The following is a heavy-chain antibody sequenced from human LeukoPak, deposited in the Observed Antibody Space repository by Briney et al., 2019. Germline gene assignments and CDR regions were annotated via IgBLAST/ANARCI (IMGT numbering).Heavy chain of an antibody. J-gene: IGHJ4*02. D-gene: IGHD2-21*02. CDR2: MSGSGGEI. V-gene: IGHV3-23*01. Sequence: GGSLGLSCAASGFTFGNYFMNWFRQAPGKGLEWVSVMSGSGGEIHYADSVKGRFTISRDNSKNILSLQMNSLRVEDTAVYFCAQYGQRLPEYWGQGALVTVS. CDR3: AQYGQRLPEY. CDR1: GFTFGNYF.